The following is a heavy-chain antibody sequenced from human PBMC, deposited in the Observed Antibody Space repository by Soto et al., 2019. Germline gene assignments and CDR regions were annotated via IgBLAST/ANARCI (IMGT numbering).Heavy chain of an antibody. CDR3: AKSPLNDFWSGYFY. CDR2: ISGSGGST. V-gene: IGHV3-23*01. Sequence: GGSLRLSCAASGFTFSSYAMSWVRQAPGKGLEWVSAISGSGGSTHYADSVKGRFTISRDNSKNTLYLQMNSLRAEDTAVYYCAKSPLNDFWSGYFYWGQGTLVTVSS. J-gene: IGHJ4*02. CDR1: GFTFSSYA. D-gene: IGHD3-3*01.